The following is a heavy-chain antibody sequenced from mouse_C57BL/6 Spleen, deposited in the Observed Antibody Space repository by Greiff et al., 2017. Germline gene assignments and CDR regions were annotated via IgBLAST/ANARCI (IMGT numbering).Heavy chain of an antibody. J-gene: IGHJ3*01. CDR3: ARSITSVRDWFGY. V-gene: IGHV1-50*01. CDR2: IDPSDSYT. D-gene: IGHD1-1*01. CDR1: GYTFTSYW. Sequence: QVQLQQPGAELVKPGASVKLSCKASGYTFTSYWMQWVKQRPGQGLEWIGEIDPSDSYTNYNQKLKGKATLTVDTSSSTACMQLSSLTSEDSAVYYCARSITSVRDWFGYWGQGALVTVSA.